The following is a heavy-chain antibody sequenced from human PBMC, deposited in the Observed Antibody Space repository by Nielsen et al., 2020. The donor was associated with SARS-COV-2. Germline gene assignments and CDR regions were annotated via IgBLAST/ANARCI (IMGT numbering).Heavy chain of an antibody. V-gene: IGHV3-21*01. Sequence: GGSLRLSCAASGFTFSSYGMNWVRQAPGKGLEWVSSISSSSSYIYYADSVKGRFTISRDNAKNSLYLQMNSLRAEDTAVYYCARLGTAAGLDYWGQGTLVTVSS. CDR3: ARLGTAAGLDY. CDR1: GFTFSSYG. D-gene: IGHD6-13*01. CDR2: ISSSSSYI. J-gene: IGHJ4*02.